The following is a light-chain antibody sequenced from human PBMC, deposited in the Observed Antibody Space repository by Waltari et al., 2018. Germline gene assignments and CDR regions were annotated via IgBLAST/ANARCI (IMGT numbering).Light chain of an antibody. CDR1: QGISSY. V-gene: IGKV1-8*01. CDR2: ASS. Sequence: AIRMTQSPSSFSASTGDRVSITSRGSQGISSYLAWYQQQPGKAPKRLIYASSTLQSGVPSRFSGSGSETDFTLTISCLQSEDFATYYCQQYYSYPLTFGGGTKVEIK. J-gene: IGKJ4*01. CDR3: QQYYSYPLT.